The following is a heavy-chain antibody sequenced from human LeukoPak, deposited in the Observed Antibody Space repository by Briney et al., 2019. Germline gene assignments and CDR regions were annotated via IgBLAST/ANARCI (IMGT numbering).Heavy chain of an antibody. D-gene: IGHD5-18*01. Sequence: SVKVSCKASGYTFTGYYMHWVRQAPGQGLEWMGRIIPILGIANYAQKFQGRVTITADKSTSTAYMELSSLRSEDTAVYYCAACGYSYGYFFDYWGQGTLVTVSS. CDR2: IIPILGIA. CDR1: GYTFTGYY. J-gene: IGHJ4*02. CDR3: AACGYSYGYFFDY. V-gene: IGHV1-69*02.